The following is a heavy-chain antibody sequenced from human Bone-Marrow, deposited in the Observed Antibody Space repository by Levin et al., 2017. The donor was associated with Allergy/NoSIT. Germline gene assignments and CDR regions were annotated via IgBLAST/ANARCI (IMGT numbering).Heavy chain of an antibody. V-gene: IGHV3-23*01. D-gene: IGHD7-27*01. Sequence: ASVKVSCAASGFTFWNSAMSWVRQAPGKGLEWVSTISGSSDYTNYAASVKGRFTISRDNSRNTLYMQVNSLRAEDTAIYYCAKGWGSEFDYWGQGILVTVSS. CDR3: AKGWGSEFDY. CDR1: GFTFWNSA. CDR2: ISGSSDYT. J-gene: IGHJ4*02.